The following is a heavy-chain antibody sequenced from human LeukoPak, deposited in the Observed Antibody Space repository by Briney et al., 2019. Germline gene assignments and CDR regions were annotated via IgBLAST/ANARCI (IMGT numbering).Heavy chain of an antibody. CDR2: MNPDSGDT. CDR1: GYTFTNYD. CDR3: ARGGFGSGSYFDH. V-gene: IGHV1-8*03. Sequence: ASVKVSCKVSGYTFTNYDINWVRQAPGQGLEWMGWMNPDSGDTGYAQSFQGRITFTRDTSISTAYMELGSLISENTAVFYCARGGFGSGSYFDHWGQGTLVTVSS. J-gene: IGHJ4*02. D-gene: IGHD3-10*01.